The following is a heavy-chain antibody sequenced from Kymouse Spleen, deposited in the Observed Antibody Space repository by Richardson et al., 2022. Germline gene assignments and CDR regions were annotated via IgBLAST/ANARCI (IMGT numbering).Heavy chain of an antibody. Sequence: EVQLVESGGGLVQPGGSLKLSCAASGFTFSGSAMHWVRQASGKGLEWVGRIRSKANSYATAYAASVKGRFTISRDDSKNTAYLQMNSLKTEDTAVYYCTRGGSGYDWDYYYGMDVWGQGTTVTVSS. CDR2: IRSKANSYAT. D-gene: IGHD5-12*01. CDR3: TRGGSGYDWDYYYGMDV. J-gene: IGHJ6*02. CDR1: GFTFSGSA. V-gene: IGHV3-73*02.